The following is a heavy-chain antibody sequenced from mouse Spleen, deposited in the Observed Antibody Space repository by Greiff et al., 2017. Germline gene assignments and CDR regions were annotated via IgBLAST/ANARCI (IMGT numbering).Heavy chain of an antibody. Sequence: VQLQQSGPELVKPGASVKISCKASGYAFSSSWMNWVKQRPGQGLEWIGRIYPGDGDTNYNGKFKGKATLTADKSSSTAYMQLSSLTSVDAAVYFCARVYDYDVWYFDVWGAGTTVTVSS. CDR1: GYAFSSSW. CDR3: ARVYDYDVWYFDV. V-gene: IGHV1-82*01. CDR2: IYPGDGDT. J-gene: IGHJ1*01. D-gene: IGHD2-4*01.